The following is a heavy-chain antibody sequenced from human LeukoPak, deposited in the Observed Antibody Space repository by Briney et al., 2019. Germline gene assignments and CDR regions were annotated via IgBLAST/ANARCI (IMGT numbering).Heavy chain of an antibody. V-gene: IGHV3-33*01. J-gene: IGHJ4*02. CDR1: GFTFSXXX. CDR3: ARDRGRWLEFFDY. Sequence: GRSLRLSXXASGFTFSXXXXXXXXQAPXXXXXXXXXIWYDXSXKXYADXXXXXXXXSRDNSKNTLYLQMNSLRAEDTAVYYCARDRGRWLEFFDYWGQGTLVTVSS. CDR2: IWYDXSXK. D-gene: IGHD5-24*01.